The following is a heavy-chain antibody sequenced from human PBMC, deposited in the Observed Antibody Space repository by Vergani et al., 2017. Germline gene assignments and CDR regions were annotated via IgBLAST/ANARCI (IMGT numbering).Heavy chain of an antibody. J-gene: IGHJ4*02. Sequence: QVQLQQWGPGLLKPSETLSLICGVSGGFFTGFFWGWIRQPPGKGLEWIGEMHHDGRTNYNPSLKSRVTIAVDTSKKQVSLKVGSVTAADTAIYYCVRVDIVLKVADYWGQGTPVTVSS. CDR3: VRVDIVLKVADY. V-gene: IGHV4-34*02. D-gene: IGHD5-12*01. CDR1: GGFFTGFF. CDR2: MHHDGRT.